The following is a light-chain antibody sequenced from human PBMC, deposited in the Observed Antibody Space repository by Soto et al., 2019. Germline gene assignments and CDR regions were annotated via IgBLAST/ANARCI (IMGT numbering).Light chain of an antibody. CDR2: GAS. J-gene: IGKJ1*01. Sequence: EIVLTQSPATLSASPGEIATLSCRASQTVGVRLAWYQHKPGQAPGLLIYGASNRATGIPDRFSGSGSGTDFTLTISRLEPEDFAVYYCQQYGSSGTFGQGTKVDIK. CDR1: QTVGVR. CDR3: QQYGSSGT. V-gene: IGKV3-20*01.